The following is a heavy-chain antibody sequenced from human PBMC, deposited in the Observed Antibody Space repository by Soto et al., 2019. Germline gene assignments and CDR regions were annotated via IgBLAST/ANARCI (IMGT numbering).Heavy chain of an antibody. CDR3: ARVGTTGYNWFDP. Sequence: ETLSLTCAVYGGSFSGYYWSWIRQPPGKGLEWIGEINHSGSTNYNPSLKSRVTISVDTSKNQFSLKLSSVTAADTAVYYCARVGTTGYNWFDPWGQGTLVTVSS. V-gene: IGHV4-34*01. CDR2: INHSGST. CDR1: GGSFSGYY. D-gene: IGHD4-17*01. J-gene: IGHJ5*02.